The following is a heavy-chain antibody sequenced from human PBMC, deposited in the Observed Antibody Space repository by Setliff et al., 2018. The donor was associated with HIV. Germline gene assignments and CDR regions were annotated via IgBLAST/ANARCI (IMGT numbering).Heavy chain of an antibody. D-gene: IGHD2-2*01. CDR2: IYQSGST. CDR3: ARHRDPPGTSWIFYYYYMDL. Sequence: PSETLSLTCTVSGGSISSYYWSWIRQPPGKRLEWLGSIYQSGSTSYNPSLSSRLTISVDTSKNQVSLRLSSVTAADTGVYYCARHRDPPGTSWIFYYYYMDLWGGGTTVTVSS. J-gene: IGHJ6*03. CDR1: GGSISSYY. V-gene: IGHV4-59*04.